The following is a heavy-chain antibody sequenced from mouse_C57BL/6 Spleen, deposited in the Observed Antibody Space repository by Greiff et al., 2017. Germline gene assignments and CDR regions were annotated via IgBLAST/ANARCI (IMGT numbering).Heavy chain of an antibody. Sequence: QVQLKQPGAELVMPGASVKLSCKASGYTFTSYWMHWVKQRPGQGLEWIGEIDPSDSYTNYNQKFKGKSTLTVDKSSSTAYMQLSSLTSEDSAVYYCARSQNYYGSTFDYWGQGTTLTVSS. D-gene: IGHD1-1*01. CDR3: ARSQNYYGSTFDY. CDR2: IDPSDSYT. J-gene: IGHJ2*01. V-gene: IGHV1-69*01. CDR1: GYTFTSYW.